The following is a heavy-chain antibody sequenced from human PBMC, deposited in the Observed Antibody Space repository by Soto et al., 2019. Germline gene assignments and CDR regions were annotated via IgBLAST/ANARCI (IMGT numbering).Heavy chain of an antibody. CDR2: IKQDGSEK. CDR3: ARAPVTAASYWYFDL. D-gene: IGHD2-2*01. Sequence: GGSLRISCAASGFTFSSYWMSWVRQAPGKGLEWVANIKQDGSEKYYVDSVKGRFTISRDNAKNSLYLQMNSLRAEDTAVYYGARAPVTAASYWYFDLWGRGTLVTVSS. J-gene: IGHJ2*01. V-gene: IGHV3-7*01. CDR1: GFTFSSYW.